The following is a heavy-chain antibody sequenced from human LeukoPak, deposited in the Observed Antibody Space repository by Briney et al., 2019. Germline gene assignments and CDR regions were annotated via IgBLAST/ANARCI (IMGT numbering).Heavy chain of an antibody. J-gene: IGHJ3*02. D-gene: IGHD3-16*01. V-gene: IGHV1-2*02. CDR3: TIFRALIGGGADAFDI. CDR1: GYTFTGYY. CDR2: INPNSGGT. Sequence: ASVKVSCKASGYTFTGYYMHWVRQAPGQGLEWMGWINPNSGGTNYAQKFQGRVTMTRDTSISTAYMELSRLRSDDTAVYYCTIFRALIGGGADAFDIWGQGTMVTVSS.